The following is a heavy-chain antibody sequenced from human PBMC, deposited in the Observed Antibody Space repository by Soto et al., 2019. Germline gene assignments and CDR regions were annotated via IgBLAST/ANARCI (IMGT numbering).Heavy chain of an antibody. CDR3: ARVINYYDTSGSCAWYFDY. J-gene: IGHJ4*02. V-gene: IGHV4-59*01. CDR1: GGSISSYY. CDR2: IYYSGST. Sequence: SETLSLTCTVSGGSISSYYWTWIRQPPGKGLEWIGHIYYSGSTSYNPSLKSRVSISVNTSKKEFSLKLSSVNAADTAVYYCARVINYYDTSGSCAWYFDYWGQGRLVTVSP. D-gene: IGHD3-22*01.